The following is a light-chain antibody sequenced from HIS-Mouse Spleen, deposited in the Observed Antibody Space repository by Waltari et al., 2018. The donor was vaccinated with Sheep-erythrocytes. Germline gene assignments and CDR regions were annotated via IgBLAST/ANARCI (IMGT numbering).Light chain of an antibody. CDR2: EGS. V-gene: IGLV2-14*02. J-gene: IGLJ3*02. CDR1: SSDVGSYNL. CDR3: AAWDDSLNGPV. Sequence: QSALTQPASVSGSPGQSITISCTGTSSDVGSYNLVSWYQQHPGKAPKLMIYEGSKRTRGVSNRFSGSKSGNTASLAISGLQSEDEADYYCAAWDDSLNGPVFGGGTKLTVL.